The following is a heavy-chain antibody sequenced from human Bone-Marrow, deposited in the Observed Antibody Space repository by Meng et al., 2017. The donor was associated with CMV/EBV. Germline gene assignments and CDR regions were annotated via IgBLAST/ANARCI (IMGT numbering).Heavy chain of an antibody. J-gene: IGHJ4*02. CDR3: ARGRGPFDY. CDR1: GYTFTGYY. V-gene: IGHV1-2*02. Sequence: ASVKVSCKASGYTFTGYYMHWVRQAPGQGLEWMGWINPNSGGTNYAQKFQGRVTMTRNTSISTAYMELSSLRSEDTAVYYCARGRGPFDYWGQGTLVTVSS. D-gene: IGHD3-10*01. CDR2: INPNSGGT.